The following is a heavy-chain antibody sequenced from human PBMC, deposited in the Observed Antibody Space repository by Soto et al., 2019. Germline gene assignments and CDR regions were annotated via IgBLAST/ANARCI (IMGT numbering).Heavy chain of an antibody. V-gene: IGHV3-23*01. CDR1: GFTFSSYA. CDR3: STRDYFTGY. Sequence: GGSLRLSCAASGFTFSSYAMSWVRQAPGKGLEWVSAISGSGGSTYYADSVKGRFTFSRDNSKTTLYLQMNSLRAEDTAVYYCSTRDYFTGYWGQGTLVTVSS. CDR2: ISGSGGST. D-gene: IGHD4-17*01. J-gene: IGHJ4*02.